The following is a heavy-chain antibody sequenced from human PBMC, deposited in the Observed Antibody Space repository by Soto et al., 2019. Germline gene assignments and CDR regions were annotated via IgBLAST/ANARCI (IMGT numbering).Heavy chain of an antibody. CDR3: AGGDYYHSSGYYFYYYTMDV. CDR2: IYYSGST. CDR1: GGSISSSSYY. V-gene: IGHV4-39*01. D-gene: IGHD3-22*01. Sequence: KISGTLSLTCTVSGGSISSSSYYWGWIRQPPGKGLEWIGSIYYSGSTYYNPSLKSRVTISVDTSKSQFSLKLSSVTAADTAVYYCAGGDYYHSSGYYFYYYTMDVWGQGTTVTVSS. J-gene: IGHJ6*02.